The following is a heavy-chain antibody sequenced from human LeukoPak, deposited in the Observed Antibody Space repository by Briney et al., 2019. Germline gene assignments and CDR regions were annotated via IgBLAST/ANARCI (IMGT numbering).Heavy chain of an antibody. V-gene: IGHV4-39*01. D-gene: IGHD3-10*02. J-gene: IGHJ4*02. CDR2: IFYSGST. CDR3: ARHSSYVSPVRY. CDR1: GGSISDSSYY. Sequence: SETLSLTCTVSGGSISDSSYYWGWIRQPPGKGLEWIGSIFYSGSTYYNPSLKSRVTISVDTSKNQFSLKLSSVTAADTAVYFCARHSSYVSPVRYWGQGTLVTVSP.